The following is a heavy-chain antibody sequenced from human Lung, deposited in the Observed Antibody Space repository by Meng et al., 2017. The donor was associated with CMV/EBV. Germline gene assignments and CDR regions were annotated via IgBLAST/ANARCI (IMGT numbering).Heavy chain of an antibody. J-gene: IGHJ4*02. CDR2: IKSTTDGGTT. CDR3: TTDLVDTPMVTYDY. V-gene: IGHV3-15*01. Sequence: GFPFSTAWMRWVRPAPGKGLEWVGHIKSTTDGGTTDYAAPVQGRFAISRDDSSNTLYLQMNSLKSEDTAFYYCTTDLVDTPMVTYDYWGQGTLVTVSS. CDR1: GFPFSTAW. D-gene: IGHD5-18*01.